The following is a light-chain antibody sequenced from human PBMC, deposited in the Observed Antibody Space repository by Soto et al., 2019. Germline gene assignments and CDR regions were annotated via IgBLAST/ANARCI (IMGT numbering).Light chain of an antibody. CDR3: QQDGSSPPYT. J-gene: IGKJ2*01. CDR1: QSVSNNY. CDR2: GSS. Sequence: EVVLTQSPGTLSLSPGERATLSCRASQSVSNNYLAWYQQKPDQSPKLLFFGSSDRATGIPDWFSGSGSGTDFTLTISSLEPEDFAVYYCQQDGSSPPYTFGQGTKLEIK. V-gene: IGKV3-20*01.